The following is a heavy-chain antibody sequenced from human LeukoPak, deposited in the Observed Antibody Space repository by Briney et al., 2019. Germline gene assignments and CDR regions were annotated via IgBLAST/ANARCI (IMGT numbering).Heavy chain of an antibody. CDR3: ARVPELRKAWFDP. J-gene: IGHJ5*02. V-gene: IGHV1-2*02. CDR1: GYPFTDQF. D-gene: IGHD1-26*01. Sequence: ASVKVSCKASGYPFTDQFINWVRQAPGRGLEWMGWINPNSGGTNYAQKFQGRVTMTRDTSISTAYMELSRLRSDDTAVYYCARVPELRKAWFDPWGQGTLVTVSS. CDR2: INPNSGGT.